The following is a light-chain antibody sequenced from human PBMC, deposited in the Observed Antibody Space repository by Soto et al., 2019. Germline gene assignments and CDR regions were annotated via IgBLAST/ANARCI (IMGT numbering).Light chain of an antibody. J-gene: IGKJ5*01. CDR2: DIS. V-gene: IGKV3-11*01. Sequence: EFVLTQSPATLSLSPGERAIVSCRSGQSVAGSLAWYQQKPGQAPRLLISDISTRAAAIPARFSGSGSGTDFTLTVSSLEPEDFALYYCQQRSNRITFGQGTRLEIK. CDR1: QSVAGS. CDR3: QQRSNRIT.